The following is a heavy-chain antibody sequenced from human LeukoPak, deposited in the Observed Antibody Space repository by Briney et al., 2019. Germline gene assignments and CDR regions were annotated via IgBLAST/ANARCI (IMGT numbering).Heavy chain of an antibody. J-gene: IGHJ4*02. CDR2: ISGSGGST. CDR3: AKDSGYSYYFDY. D-gene: IGHD5-18*01. V-gene: IGHV3-23*01. Sequence: GGSLRLSCAASGFTFNSYAMSWVRQAPGKGLEWVSAISGSGGSTYYADSVKGRFTISRDNSKNTLYLQMNSLRAEDTAVYYCAKDSGYSYYFDYWGQGTLVTVSS. CDR1: GFTFNSYA.